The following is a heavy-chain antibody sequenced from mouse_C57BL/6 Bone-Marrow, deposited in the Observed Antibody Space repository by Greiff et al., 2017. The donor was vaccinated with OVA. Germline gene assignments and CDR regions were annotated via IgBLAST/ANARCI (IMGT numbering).Heavy chain of an antibody. CDR2: IDPENGDT. CDR1: GFNIKDDY. D-gene: IGHD1-1*01. J-gene: IGHJ2*01. V-gene: IGHV14-4*01. CDR3: TTRYYGSSLYFDY. Sequence: VQLQHSGAELVRPGASVKLSCTASGFNIKDDYMHWVKQRPEPGLEWIGWIDPENGDTAYASKFQGKATITADTSSNTAYLQLSSLTSEDTAVYYCTTRYYGSSLYFDYWGQGTTLTVSS.